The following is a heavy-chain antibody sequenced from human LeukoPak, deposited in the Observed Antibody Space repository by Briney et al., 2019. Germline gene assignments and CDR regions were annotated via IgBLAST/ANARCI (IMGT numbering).Heavy chain of an antibody. CDR2: IYTSGST. CDR3: ATDPLVYYYYGRDV. Sequence: SETLSLTCTVSGGSISSYYWSWIRQPAGKGLEWIGRIYTSGSTNYNPSLKSRVTMSVDTSKNQFSLKLSSVTAADTAVYYCATDPLVYYYYGRDVWGQGTTVTVSS. J-gene: IGHJ6*02. V-gene: IGHV4-4*07. CDR1: GGSISSYY.